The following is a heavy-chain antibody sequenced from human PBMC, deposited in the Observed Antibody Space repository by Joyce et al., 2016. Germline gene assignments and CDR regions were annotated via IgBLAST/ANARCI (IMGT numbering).Heavy chain of an antibody. CDR2: LLQSGIP. CDR3: ARSTIGDAFDI. J-gene: IGHJ3*02. CDR1: GGSMKNYY. Sequence: QVRLQESGPGLVKPSETLSLNCSVSGGSMKNYYWTWIRQSPGKGLEWIGYLLQSGIPTYSPSLRSRVSISIDTSKTQFSLKLSSVSAADTAMYFCARSTIGDAFDIWGQGTMVTVSS. V-gene: IGHV4-59*01. D-gene: IGHD1-1*01.